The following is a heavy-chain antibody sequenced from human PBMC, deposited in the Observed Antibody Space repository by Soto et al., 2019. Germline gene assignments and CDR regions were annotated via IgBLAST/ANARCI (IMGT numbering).Heavy chain of an antibody. CDR1: GGTFSSYA. CDR2: IIPIFGTA. CDR3: ASLLVYITIFGVVTPGYGMDV. Sequence: SVKVSCKASGGTFSSYAISWVRQAPGQGLEWMGGIIPIFGTANYAQKFQGRVTITADGSTSTAYMELSSLRSEDTAVYYCASLLVYITIFGVVTPGYGMDVWGQGTTVTVSS. J-gene: IGHJ6*02. D-gene: IGHD3-3*01. V-gene: IGHV1-69*13.